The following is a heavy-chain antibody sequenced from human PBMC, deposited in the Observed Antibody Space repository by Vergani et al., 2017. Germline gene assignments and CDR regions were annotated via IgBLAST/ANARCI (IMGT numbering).Heavy chain of an antibody. Sequence: EVQLVESGGGLVQPGRSLRLSCTASGFTFGDYAMSWFRQAPGKGLEWVGFIRSKAYGGTTEYAASVKGRFTISRDDSKSIAYLQMNSLRAEDTAVYYCANPLAVAGGYWGQGTLVTVSS. CDR2: IRSKAYGGTT. D-gene: IGHD6-19*01. CDR3: ANPLAVAGGY. CDR1: GFTFGDYA. V-gene: IGHV3-49*03. J-gene: IGHJ4*02.